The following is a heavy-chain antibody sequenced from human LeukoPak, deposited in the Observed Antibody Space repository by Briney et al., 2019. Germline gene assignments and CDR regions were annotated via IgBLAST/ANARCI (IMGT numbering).Heavy chain of an antibody. Sequence: ASVKVSCKASGYTFASYGISWVRQATGQGLEWMGWMNPNSGNTGYAQKFQGRVTMTRNTSISTAYMELSSLRSEDTAVYYCARGVGVTSDFDYWGQGTLVTVSS. V-gene: IGHV1-8*02. CDR2: MNPNSGNT. CDR3: ARGVGVTSDFDY. CDR1: GYTFASYG. J-gene: IGHJ4*02. D-gene: IGHD1-26*01.